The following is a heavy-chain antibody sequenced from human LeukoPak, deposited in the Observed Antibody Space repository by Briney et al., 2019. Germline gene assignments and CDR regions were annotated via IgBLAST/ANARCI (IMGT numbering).Heavy chain of an antibody. CDR2: RNASNGNP. J-gene: IGHJ5*02. CDR1: AYTCTSYG. D-gene: IGHD6-13*01. V-gene: IGHV1-18*01. CDR3: ARVVAAVSNWFDP. Sequence: ASEKVFSKASAYTCTSYGIRSRRQTPGQGLEWRVWRNASNGNPNHPEKLQGRVTMTTDTSTSTAYMELRSLRSDDTAVYYCARVVAAVSNWFDPWGQGTLVTVSS.